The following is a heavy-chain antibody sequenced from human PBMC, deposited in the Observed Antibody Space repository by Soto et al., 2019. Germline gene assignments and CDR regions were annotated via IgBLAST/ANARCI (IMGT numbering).Heavy chain of an antibody. V-gene: IGHV3-21*01. Sequence: EVQLVESGGGLVKPGGSLRLSCAASGFTFSSYNMKWVRQAPGKGLEWVSSITSSSSYIYYADSVKGRFTISRDNAKNSLYMQMNSLRAEDTDVYYCARDAANDYWGQGTLVTVSS. CDR2: ITSSSSYI. D-gene: IGHD6-25*01. CDR1: GFTFSSYN. CDR3: ARDAANDY. J-gene: IGHJ4*02.